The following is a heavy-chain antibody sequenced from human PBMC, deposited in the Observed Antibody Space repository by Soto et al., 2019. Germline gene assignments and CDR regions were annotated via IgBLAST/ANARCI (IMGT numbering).Heavy chain of an antibody. Sequence: LRLSCAASGFIFGNAWINWVRQAPGKGLEWVGRIKSKTDGGTTDYAAPVKGRFAISRADSKNIVYMQMNSLKIEDTAVYFCSTDSHINLIVVRLDNWGTGTLVTVSS. D-gene: IGHD3-22*01. CDR3: STDSHINLIVVRLDN. J-gene: IGHJ4*01. V-gene: IGHV3-15*07. CDR2: IKSKTDGGTT. CDR1: GFIFGNAW.